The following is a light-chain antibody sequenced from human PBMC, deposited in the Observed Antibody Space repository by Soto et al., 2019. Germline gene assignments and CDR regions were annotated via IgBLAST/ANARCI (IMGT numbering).Light chain of an antibody. Sequence: EIVMTQSPATLSVSPGERATLSCRASQSISNTLAWFQQKPGQGPRLLIYGASTRATGIPARFSGSGSGTEFTLTISSLQSEDFAVYFCQQRYNWLTFGGGTKVEIK. CDR3: QQRYNWLT. CDR2: GAS. CDR1: QSISNT. V-gene: IGKV3-15*01. J-gene: IGKJ4*01.